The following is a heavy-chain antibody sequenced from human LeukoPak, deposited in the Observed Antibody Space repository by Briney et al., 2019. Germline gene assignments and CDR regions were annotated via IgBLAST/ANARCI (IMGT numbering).Heavy chain of an antibody. CDR1: GGSISSSSYY. CDR2: IYYSGST. V-gene: IGHV4-39*07. D-gene: IGHD6-13*01. CDR3: ASSEKYSSSWPNWFDP. Sequence: SETLSLTCTVSGGSISSSSYYWGWIRQPPGKGLEWIGSIYYSGSTNYNPSLKSRVTISVDTSKNQFSLKLSSVTAADTAVYYCASSEKYSSSWPNWFDPWGQGTLVTVSS. J-gene: IGHJ5*02.